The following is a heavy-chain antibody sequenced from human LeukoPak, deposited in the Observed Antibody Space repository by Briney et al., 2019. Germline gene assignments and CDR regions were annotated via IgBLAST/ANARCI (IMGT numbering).Heavy chain of an antibody. CDR3: AREAPDDYSNYNGYYYMDV. J-gene: IGHJ6*03. Sequence: SETLSLTCTVSGGSISSGGYYWSWIRQHPGKGLEWIGYIYYSGSTYYNPSIKSRVTISVDTSKNQFSLKLSSVTAADTAVYYCAREAPDDYSNYNGYYYMDVWGKGTTVTVSS. CDR1: GGSISSGGYY. V-gene: IGHV4-31*03. D-gene: IGHD4-11*01. CDR2: IYYSGST.